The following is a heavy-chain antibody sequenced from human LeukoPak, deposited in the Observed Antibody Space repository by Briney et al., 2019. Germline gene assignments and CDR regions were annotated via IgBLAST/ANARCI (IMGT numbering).Heavy chain of an antibody. CDR3: ARETGY. CDR1: GFTLSSYW. V-gene: IGHV3-7*01. Sequence: GGSLRLSCAASGFTLSSYWMSWVRQAPGKGLEWVANIKQDGSEKYYVDSVKGRFTISRGNAKNSLYLQMNGLRAENTAVYYCARETGYWGQGTLVTVSS. J-gene: IGHJ4*02. CDR2: IKQDGSEK.